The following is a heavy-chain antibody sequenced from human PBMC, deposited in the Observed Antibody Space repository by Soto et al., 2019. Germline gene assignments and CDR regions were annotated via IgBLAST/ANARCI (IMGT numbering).Heavy chain of an antibody. Sequence: ASVKVSCKASGFTFTSSAMQWVRQARGQRLEWIGWIVVGSGNTNYAQKFQERVTITRDMSTSTAYMELSSLRSEDTAVYYCAAVTDYDFWSGPYFDYWGQGTLVTVSS. J-gene: IGHJ4*02. CDR3: AAVTDYDFWSGPYFDY. V-gene: IGHV1-58*02. CDR2: IVVGSGNT. D-gene: IGHD3-3*01. CDR1: GFTFTSSA.